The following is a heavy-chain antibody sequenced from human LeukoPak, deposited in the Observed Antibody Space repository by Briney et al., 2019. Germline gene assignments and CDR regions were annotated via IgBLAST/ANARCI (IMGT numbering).Heavy chain of an antibody. J-gene: IGHJ5*02. Sequence: PSGTLSLTCTVTGGSVSSDNYYWSWIRQPPGKGLERIGYIYNSGSTNYSPSLKTRVTMSADTSKNQLSLKLSAVTAADTAVYYCARGRFSSSWYIFDPWGQGALVTVSS. CDR2: IYNSGST. V-gene: IGHV4-61*01. D-gene: IGHD6-13*01. CDR3: ARGRFSSSWYIFDP. CDR1: GGSVSSDNYY.